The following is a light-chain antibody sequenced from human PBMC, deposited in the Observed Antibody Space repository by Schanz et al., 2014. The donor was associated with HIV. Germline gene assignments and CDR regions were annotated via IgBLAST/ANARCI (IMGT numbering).Light chain of an antibody. V-gene: IGKV3-20*01. CDR3: QQYGRTPYT. CDR2: GAS. CDR1: QSVKSNF. Sequence: EIVLTQSPGTLSLSPGERGTLSCRASQSVKSNFIGWYQQKPGQAPRLLIFGASNRATGIPDRFSGGVSGTDFTLTISRVEPEDYAVYYCQQYGRTPYTFGQGTKLEIK. J-gene: IGKJ2*01.